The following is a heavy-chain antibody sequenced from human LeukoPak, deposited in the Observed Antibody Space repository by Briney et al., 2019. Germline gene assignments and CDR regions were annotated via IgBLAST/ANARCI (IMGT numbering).Heavy chain of an antibody. V-gene: IGHV1-2*02. CDR3: AREGELLWFGELPVRFDP. CDR2: INPNSGGT. J-gene: IGHJ5*02. Sequence: GASVKVSCKASGYTFTGYYMHWVRQAPGQGLEWMGWINPNSGGTNYAQKFQGRVTMTRDTSISTAYMELSRLRSDDTAVYYCAREGELLWFGELPVRFDPWGQGTLVTVSS. CDR1: GYTFTGYY. D-gene: IGHD3-10*01.